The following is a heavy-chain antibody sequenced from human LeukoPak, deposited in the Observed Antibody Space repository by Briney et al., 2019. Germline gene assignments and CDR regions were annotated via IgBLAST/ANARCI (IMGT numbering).Heavy chain of an antibody. CDR3: ARGGSRTSGFYYYYYGVGV. J-gene: IGHJ6*02. D-gene: IGHD1-14*01. V-gene: IGHV1-2*02. Sequence: ASVKVSCKASGYTFTGYYMHWVRQAPGQGLEWMGWINPNSGGTNYAQKFQGRVTMTRDTSISTAYMELSRLRSDDTAVYYCARGGSRTSGFYYYYYGVGVWGQGTTVTVSS. CDR1: GYTFTGYY. CDR2: INPNSGGT.